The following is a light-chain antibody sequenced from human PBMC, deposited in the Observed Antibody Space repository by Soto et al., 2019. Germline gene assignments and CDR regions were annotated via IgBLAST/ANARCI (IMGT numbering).Light chain of an antibody. CDR1: RSVSSY. CDR2: DAS. Sequence: EIVLAQAPASLSLSPGEGATLSCSASRSVSSYLAWYQQKPGQAPRLLIYDASNRATGIPARFSGSGSGTDFTLTITSLEPEDFAIYYCQQRSNWPLLTFGQGTRLEIK. V-gene: IGKV3-11*01. J-gene: IGKJ5*01. CDR3: QQRSNWPLLT.